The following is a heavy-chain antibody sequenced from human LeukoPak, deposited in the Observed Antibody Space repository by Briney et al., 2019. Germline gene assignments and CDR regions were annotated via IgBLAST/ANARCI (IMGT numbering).Heavy chain of an antibody. J-gene: IGHJ4*02. D-gene: IGHD4-11*01. CDR2: VNRNGDST. CDR1: GFTFGDYG. CDR3: VRDSSFADYSTAFDH. Sequence: PGGSLRLSCAASGFTFGDYGMSWVRQAPGKGLEWVSGVNRNGDSTGYADSVKGRFTISRDNARNTLYLQMNSLRAEDSAVYYCVRDSSFADYSTAFDHWGQGALVTVSS. V-gene: IGHV3-20*04.